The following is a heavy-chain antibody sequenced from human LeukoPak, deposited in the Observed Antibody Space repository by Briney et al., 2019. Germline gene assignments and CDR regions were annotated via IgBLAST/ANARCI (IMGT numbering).Heavy chain of an antibody. CDR2: ISGSGGST. V-gene: IGHV3-23*01. CDR3: AKDGAAAGTSDY. Sequence: GGSLRLSCTVSGFTVSSNSMSWVRQAPGKGLEWVSAISGSGGSTYYADSVKGRFTISRDNSKNTLYLQMNSLRAEDTAVYYCAKDGAAAGTSDYWGQGTLVTVSS. J-gene: IGHJ4*02. CDR1: GFTVSSNS. D-gene: IGHD6-13*01.